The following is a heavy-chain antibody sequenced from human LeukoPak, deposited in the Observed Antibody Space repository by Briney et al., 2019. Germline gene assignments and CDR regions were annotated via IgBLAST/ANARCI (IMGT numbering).Heavy chain of an antibody. D-gene: IGHD3-22*01. CDR3: ARDPSTYYYDSSGYYNWFDP. J-gene: IGHJ5*02. CDR1: GFTFSSYS. Sequence: PGGSLRLSCAASGFTFSSYSMNWARQAPGKGLEWVSSISSSSSYIYYADSVKGRFTISRDNAKHSLYLQMNSLRAEDTAVYYCARDPSTYYYDSSGYYNWFDPWGQGTLVTVSS. V-gene: IGHV3-21*01. CDR2: ISSSSSYI.